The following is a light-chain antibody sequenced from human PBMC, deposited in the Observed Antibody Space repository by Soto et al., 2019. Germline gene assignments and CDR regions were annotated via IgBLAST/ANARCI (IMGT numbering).Light chain of an antibody. CDR2: GAS. V-gene: IGKV3-15*01. CDR3: QQYTNWPPKT. CDR1: QSVSSN. J-gene: IGKJ1*01. Sequence: EIVMTQSPATLSVSPGERATLSCRASQSVSSNLAWYQQKPGRAPRLLIYGASTRATGIPARFSGSGSGTEFTLTISSLQSEDFAVYYCQQYTNWPPKTFGQGTRWIS.